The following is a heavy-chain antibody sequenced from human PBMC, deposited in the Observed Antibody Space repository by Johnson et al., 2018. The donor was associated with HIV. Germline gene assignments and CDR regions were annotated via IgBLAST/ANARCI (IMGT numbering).Heavy chain of an antibody. CDR1: GFTFSSYA. J-gene: IGHJ3*02. CDR3: ARSNWAHFDAFDI. Sequence: VQLVESGGVVVQPGGSLRLSCAASGFTFSSYAMHWVRQAPGKGLEWVAVISYDGSNKYYADSVKGRFTISRDNSKNTLYLQMNSLRAEDTAVYYCARSNWAHFDAFDIWGQGTMVTVSS. V-gene: IGHV3-30*04. CDR2: ISYDGSNK. D-gene: IGHD7-27*01.